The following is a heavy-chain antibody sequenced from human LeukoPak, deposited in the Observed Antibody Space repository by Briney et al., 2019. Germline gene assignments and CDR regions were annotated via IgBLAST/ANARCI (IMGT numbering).Heavy chain of an antibody. CDR3: ARGYYDSSGYYYVGFDAFDI. Sequence: PSETLSLTCTVSGYSISSGYYWGWIRQPPGKGLEWIGSIYHSGSTYYNPSLKSRVTISVDTSKNQFSLKLSSVTAADTAVYYCARGYYDSSGYYYVGFDAFDIWGQGTMVTVSS. D-gene: IGHD3-22*01. J-gene: IGHJ3*02. CDR2: IYHSGST. V-gene: IGHV4-38-2*02. CDR1: GYSISSGYY.